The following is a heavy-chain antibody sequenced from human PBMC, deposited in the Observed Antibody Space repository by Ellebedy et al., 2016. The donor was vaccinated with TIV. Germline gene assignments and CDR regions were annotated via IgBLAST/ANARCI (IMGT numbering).Heavy chain of an antibody. V-gene: IGHV3-74*01. CDR1: GFTFSDHY. D-gene: IGHD5-24*01. Sequence: GESLKISCAASGFTFSDHYMDWVRQAPGKGLVWVSRIYRDGSGTDYADSVKGRFTFSRDNTRNTLYLQMNSLRVEDTAVYYCVRDGDGYNFDYWGQGALVTVSS. J-gene: IGHJ4*02. CDR2: IYRDGSGT. CDR3: VRDGDGYNFDY.